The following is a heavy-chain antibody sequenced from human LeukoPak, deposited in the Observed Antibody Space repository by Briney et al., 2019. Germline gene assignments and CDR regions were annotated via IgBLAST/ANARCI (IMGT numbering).Heavy chain of an antibody. J-gene: IGHJ4*02. D-gene: IGHD3-22*01. CDR1: GFDFGAYE. CDR3: TTLGYHLDS. CDR2: FAGSDTTK. V-gene: IGHV3-48*03. Sequence: GGSLRLSCAASGFDFGAYEMNWVRQAPGKGPEWVAYFAGSDTTKYYADSVRGRFTISRDNAKNSLYLQMNSLRAEDTALYYCTTLGYHLDSWGQGTLVTVPS.